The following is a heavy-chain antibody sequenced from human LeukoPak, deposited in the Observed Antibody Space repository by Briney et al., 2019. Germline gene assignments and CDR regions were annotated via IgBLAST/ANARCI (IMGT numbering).Heavy chain of an antibody. D-gene: IGHD3-22*01. V-gene: IGHV3-21*01. CDR1: GFTFRSYR. J-gene: IGHJ4*02. CDR3: ARVPREIYYYEGLFDY. Sequence: GGSLRLSCAASGFTFRSYRMTWVRQAPGKGLEWVSSISSSSSYIYYADSVKGRFTISRDNAKNSLYLQMNSLRAEDTAVYYCARVPREIYYYEGLFDYWGQGTLVTVSS. CDR2: ISSSSSYI.